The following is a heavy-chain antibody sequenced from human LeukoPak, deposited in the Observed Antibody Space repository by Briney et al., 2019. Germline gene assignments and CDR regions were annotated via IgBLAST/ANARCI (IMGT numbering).Heavy chain of an antibody. D-gene: IGHD1-7*01. J-gene: IGHJ6*02. CDR3: ARNNWNYLDYYYYYGMDV. CDR2: ISYDGSNK. CDR1: GFTFSSYA. V-gene: IGHV3-30*04. Sequence: GGSLRLSCAASGFTFSSYAMHWVRQAPGKGLEWVAVISYDGSNKYYADSVKGRFTISRDNSKNTLYLQMNSLRAEDTAVYCCARNNWNYLDYYYYYGMDVWGQGTTVTVSS.